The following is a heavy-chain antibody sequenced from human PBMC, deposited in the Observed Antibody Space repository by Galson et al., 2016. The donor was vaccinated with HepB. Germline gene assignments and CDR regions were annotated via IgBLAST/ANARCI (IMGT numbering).Heavy chain of an antibody. CDR3: ARSGSIGATDF. CDR2: INTDGSKE. CDR1: GFTFSSVW. V-gene: IGHV3-7*03. D-gene: IGHD1-26*01. Sequence: SLRLSCAATGFTFSSVWMSWVRQAPGQGLEWVANINTDGSKEWYVDSVKGRFTISRDNAKNSLILQMNSLRAEDTAVYFCARSGSIGATDFWGQGTLVTVSS. J-gene: IGHJ4*02.